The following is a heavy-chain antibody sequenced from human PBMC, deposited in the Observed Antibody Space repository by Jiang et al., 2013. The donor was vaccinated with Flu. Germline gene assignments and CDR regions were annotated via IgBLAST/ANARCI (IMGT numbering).Heavy chain of an antibody. D-gene: IGHD3-22*01. CDR3: ARESSYYDSRADHYPFDI. CDR1: GYPFTIYA. CDR2: INAGNGDT. J-gene: IGHJ3*02. V-gene: IGHV1-3*01. Sequence: GAEVKKPGASVKVSCKPSGYPFTIYAIHWVRQAPGQRLEWMGWINAGNGDTKYSQKFQGRVTITRGTSATTAYMELSSLRSEDTAVYYCARESSYYDSRADHYPFDIWGQGTMVT.